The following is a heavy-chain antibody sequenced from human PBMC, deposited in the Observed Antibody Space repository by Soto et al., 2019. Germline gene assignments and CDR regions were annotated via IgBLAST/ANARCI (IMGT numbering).Heavy chain of an antibody. CDR3: ARSIVVVTALDY. Sequence: ASVKVSCEASGGTFSSYTISWVRQAPGQGLEWMGRIIPILGIANYAQKFQGRVTITRDTSASTAYMELSSLRSEDTAVYYCARSIVVVTALDYWGQGTLVTVSS. CDR1: GGTFSSYT. J-gene: IGHJ4*02. CDR2: IIPILGIA. V-gene: IGHV1-69*02. D-gene: IGHD2-21*02.